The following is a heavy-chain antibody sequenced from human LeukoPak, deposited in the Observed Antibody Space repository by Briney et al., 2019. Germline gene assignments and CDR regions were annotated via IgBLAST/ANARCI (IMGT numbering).Heavy chain of an antibody. CDR1: GYTFTSYG. CDR2: ISAYNANT. J-gene: IGHJ6*02. V-gene: IGHV1-18*03. CDR3: ARADTGWYYGMDV. D-gene: IGHD5-18*01. Sequence: GSSVNVSCKASGYTFTSYGISWVRRAPGQGLEGMGWISAYNANTNYAQKLQGRVTMTTDTSPSTAYMELRSLRSEDMAVYYCARADTGWYYGMDVWGQGTTVTVSS.